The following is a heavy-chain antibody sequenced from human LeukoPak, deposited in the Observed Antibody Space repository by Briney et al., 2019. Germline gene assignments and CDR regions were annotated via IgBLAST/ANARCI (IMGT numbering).Heavy chain of an antibody. D-gene: IGHD5-18*01. CDR1: GFTLGGHD. CDR3: VREARGYHYTYFDY. Sequence: GASLRLSCTASGFTLGGHDMHWVRQTTGDGLEWVAAVSAGHHAFYAGSVKGRFTVSREDAKNSLYLQMNSLRAGDTAVYYCVREARGYHYTYFDYWGQGSLVTVSS. CDR2: VSAGHHA. V-gene: IGHV3-13*01. J-gene: IGHJ4*02.